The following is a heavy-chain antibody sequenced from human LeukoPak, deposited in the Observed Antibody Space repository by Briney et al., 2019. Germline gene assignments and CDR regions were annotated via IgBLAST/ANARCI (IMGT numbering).Heavy chain of an antibody. CDR2: IIPIFGTA. CDR3: ARDRRAGTRYRYFDY. CDR1: GGTFSSYA. V-gene: IGHV1-69*13. J-gene: IGHJ4*02. D-gene: IGHD1-7*01. Sequence: SVKVSCKASGGTFSSYAISWVRQAPGQGLEWMGGIIPIFGTANYAQKFQGRVTITADESTSTAYMELCSLRSEDTAVYYCARDRRAGTRYRYFDYWGQGTLVTVSS.